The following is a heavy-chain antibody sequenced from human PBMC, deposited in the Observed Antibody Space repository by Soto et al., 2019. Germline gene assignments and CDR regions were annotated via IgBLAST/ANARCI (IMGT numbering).Heavy chain of an antibody. J-gene: IGHJ4*02. V-gene: IGHV3-23*01. CDR3: AKPVEEQWLVQGY. CDR1: GFTFSSYA. Sequence: EVQLLESGGGLVQPGGSLRLSCAASGFTFSSYAMSWVRQAPGKGLEWVSAISGSGGSTYYADSVKGRFTISRDNSKNTLSLQMNSLRAEDTAVYYCAKPVEEQWLVQGYWGQGTLVTVSS. D-gene: IGHD6-19*01. CDR2: ISGSGGST.